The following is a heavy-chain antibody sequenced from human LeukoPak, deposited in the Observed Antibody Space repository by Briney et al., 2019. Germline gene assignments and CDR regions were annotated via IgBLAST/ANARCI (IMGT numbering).Heavy chain of an antibody. CDR2: IRYDGSNK. CDR3: ASTHLGYCSSASCQNDY. J-gene: IGHJ4*02. D-gene: IGHD2-2*01. V-gene: IGHV3-30*02. Sequence: GGSLRLSCAASGFTFSSYGMHWVRQAPGKGLEWVAFIRYDGSNKYYADSVKGRFTISRDNSKNTLYLQMNSLRAEDTAVYYCASTHLGYCSSASCQNDYRGQGTLVTVSS. CDR1: GFTFSSYG.